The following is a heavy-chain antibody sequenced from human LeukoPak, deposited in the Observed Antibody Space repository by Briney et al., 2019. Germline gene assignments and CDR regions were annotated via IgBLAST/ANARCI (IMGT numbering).Heavy chain of an antibody. CDR2: IYYSGST. Sequence: TGGSLRLSCAASGFTFSSYAMSWIRQPPGKGLEWIGYIYYSGSTNYNPSLKSRVTISVDTSKNQFSLKLSSVTAADTAVYYCAGGGDSGGYYYPMFDYWGQGTLVTVSS. CDR3: AGGGDSGGYYYPMFDY. D-gene: IGHD3-22*01. V-gene: IGHV4-59*01. J-gene: IGHJ4*02. CDR1: GFTFSSYA.